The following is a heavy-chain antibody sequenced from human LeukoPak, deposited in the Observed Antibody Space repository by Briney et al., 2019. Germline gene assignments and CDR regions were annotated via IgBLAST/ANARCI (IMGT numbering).Heavy chain of an antibody. Sequence: SETLSLTCTVSGCSISSSSYYWGWIRQPPGEGLEWIGSIYYSGSTYYNPALKSRATISVDTSKNHFSLKLSSVTAADTAVYYCASFFAPITHYYYYYMDVWGKGTTVTVSS. CDR3: ASFFAPITHYYYYYMDV. V-gene: IGHV4-39*02. CDR1: GCSISSSSYY. CDR2: IYYSGST. D-gene: IGHD1-14*01. J-gene: IGHJ6*03.